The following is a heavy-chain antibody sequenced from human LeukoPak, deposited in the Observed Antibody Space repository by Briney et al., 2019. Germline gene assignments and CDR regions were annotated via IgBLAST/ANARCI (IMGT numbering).Heavy chain of an antibody. Sequence: ASVKVSCKASGYTFTSYYMHWVRQAPGQGLEWMGIINPSGGSTSYAQKFQGRVTMTRDMSTSTVYMELSSLRSEDTAVYYCARIYCGGDCSGGGDYWGQGTLVTVSS. J-gene: IGHJ4*02. CDR2: INPSGGST. D-gene: IGHD2-21*02. CDR3: ARIYCGGDCSGGGDY. CDR1: GYTFTSYY. V-gene: IGHV1-46*01.